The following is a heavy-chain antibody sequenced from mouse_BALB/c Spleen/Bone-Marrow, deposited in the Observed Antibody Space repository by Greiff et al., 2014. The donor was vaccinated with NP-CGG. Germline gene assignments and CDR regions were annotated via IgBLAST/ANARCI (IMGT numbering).Heavy chain of an antibody. CDR1: GFNIKDTY. Sequence: EVKLQESGAELVKPGASVKLSCTASGFNIKDTYMHGVKQRPEQGLEWIGRIDPANGNTKYDPKFQGKATITADTSSNTAHLHLSSLTSEDTAVYYCANDWFAYWGQGTLVTVSA. D-gene: IGHD2-3*01. V-gene: IGHV14-3*02. CDR3: ANDWFAY. CDR2: IDPANGNT. J-gene: IGHJ3*01.